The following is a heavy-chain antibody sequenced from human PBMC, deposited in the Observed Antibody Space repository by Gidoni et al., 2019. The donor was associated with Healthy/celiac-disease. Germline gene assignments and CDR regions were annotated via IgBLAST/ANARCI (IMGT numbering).Heavy chain of an antibody. CDR2: IYYSGST. V-gene: IGHV4-31*03. CDR3: ARESSVTTYYYYGMDV. Sequence: QVQLQESGPGLVKPSQTLSLTCTVSGGSISSGGYYGSWNRQHPGKGLEWIGSIYYSGSTYYHPSLKSRVTISVDTSKNQFSLKLSSVTAADTAVYYCARESSVTTYYYYGMDVWGQGTTVTVSS. CDR1: GGSISSGGYY. D-gene: IGHD4-17*01. J-gene: IGHJ6*02.